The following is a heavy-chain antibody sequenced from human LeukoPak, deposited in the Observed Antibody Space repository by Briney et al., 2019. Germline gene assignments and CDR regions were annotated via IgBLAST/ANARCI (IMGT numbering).Heavy chain of an antibody. CDR3: AREALNYYYDSSGYYRNSYYYYGMDV. J-gene: IGHJ6*02. CDR1: GYTFTSYG. V-gene: IGHV1-18*01. CDR2: ISAYSGDT. D-gene: IGHD3-22*01. Sequence: ASVKVSCKASGYTFTSYGISWVRQAPGQGHEWMGWISAYSGDTNYAQKLQDRVTMTTDTSTSTAYMELRSLRSDDTAVYYCAREALNYYYDSSGYYRNSYYYYGMDVWGQGTTVTVSS.